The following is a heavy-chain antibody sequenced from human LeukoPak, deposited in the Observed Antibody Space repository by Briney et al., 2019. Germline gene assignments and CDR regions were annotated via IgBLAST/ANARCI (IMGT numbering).Heavy chain of an antibody. V-gene: IGHV3-53*01. D-gene: IGHD5-24*01. Sequence: GGSLRLSCAASGFTVSSNYMSWVRQAPGKGLEWVSVIYSGGSTYYADSVKGRFTISRDNSKNTLYLQMNSLRAEDTAVYYCARARRDGYNSVGFQHWGQGTLVTVSS. J-gene: IGHJ1*01. CDR3: ARARRDGYNSVGFQH. CDR1: GFTVSSNY. CDR2: IYSGGST.